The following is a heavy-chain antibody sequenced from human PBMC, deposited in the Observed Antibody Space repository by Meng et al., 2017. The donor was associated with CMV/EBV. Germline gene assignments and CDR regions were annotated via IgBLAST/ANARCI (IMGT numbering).Heavy chain of an antibody. CDR2: IRYDGSNK. D-gene: IGHD2-2*01. CDR3: AKDSELDCSSTSCYPMYYFDY. Sequence: GGSLRLSCAASGFTFSSYGMHWVRQAPGKGLEWVAFIRYDGSNKYYADSVKGRFTISRDNSKTTLYLQMNSLRAEDTAVYYCAKDSELDCSSTSCYPMYYFDYWGQGTLVTVSS. V-gene: IGHV3-30*02. J-gene: IGHJ4*02. CDR1: GFTFSSYG.